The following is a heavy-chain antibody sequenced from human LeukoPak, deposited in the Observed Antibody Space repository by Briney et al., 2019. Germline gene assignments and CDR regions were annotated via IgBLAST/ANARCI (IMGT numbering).Heavy chain of an antibody. Sequence: SETLSLTCAVYGGTFSGYYWSWIRQPPGKGLEWIGEINHSGSTNYNPSLKSRGTISVDTSKNQFSLKMSSVTAADTAVYYCARGQGHGDYVDYWGQGTLVTVSS. D-gene: IGHD4-17*01. CDR3: ARGQGHGDYVDY. V-gene: IGHV4-34*01. CDR2: INHSGST. CDR1: GGTFSGYY. J-gene: IGHJ4*02.